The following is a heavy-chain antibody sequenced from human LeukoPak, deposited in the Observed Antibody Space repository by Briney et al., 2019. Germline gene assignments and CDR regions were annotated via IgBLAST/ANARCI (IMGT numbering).Heavy chain of an antibody. J-gene: IGHJ3*02. V-gene: IGHV1-46*03. Sequence: ASVKVSCKASGYTFTSYYMHWVRQAPGQGLEWMGIFNPSGGSTSYAQKFQGRVTMTRDTSTSTVYMELSSLRSEDTAVYYCAREGIRYCSGGSCYSDAFDIWGQGTMVTVSS. CDR2: FNPSGGST. CDR3: AREGIRYCSGGSCYSDAFDI. D-gene: IGHD2-15*01. CDR1: GYTFTSYY.